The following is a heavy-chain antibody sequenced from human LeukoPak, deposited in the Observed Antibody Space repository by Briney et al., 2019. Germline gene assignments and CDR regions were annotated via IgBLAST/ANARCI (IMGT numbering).Heavy chain of an antibody. J-gene: IGHJ4*02. D-gene: IGHD1-26*01. CDR3: AREDEVGATPFCLGY. CDR2: IYYSGST. V-gene: IGHV4-61*01. Sequence: SETLSLTCTVSGGSISSSSYYWGWIRQPPGKGLEWIGYIYYSGSTNYNPSLKSRVTISVDTSKNQFSLKLSSVTAADTAVYYCAREDEVGATPFCLGYWGQGTLVTVSS. CDR1: GGSISSSSYY.